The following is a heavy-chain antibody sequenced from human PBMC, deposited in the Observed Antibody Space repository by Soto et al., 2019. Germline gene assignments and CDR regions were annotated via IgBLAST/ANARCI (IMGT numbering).Heavy chain of an antibody. Sequence: QVRVVESGGGVVQPGRSLRLSCAASGFTFSSYAMHWVRQAPGKGLEWVAVIWHDGSKKYYADSVKGRFTISRDNSKNTLHLQMNSLRADDTALYYGGREATYYYESSGYYVWGQGTLVTVSS. CDR1: GFTFSSYA. J-gene: IGHJ4*02. CDR2: IWHDGSKK. V-gene: IGHV3-33*01. D-gene: IGHD3-22*01. CDR3: GREATYYYESSGYYV.